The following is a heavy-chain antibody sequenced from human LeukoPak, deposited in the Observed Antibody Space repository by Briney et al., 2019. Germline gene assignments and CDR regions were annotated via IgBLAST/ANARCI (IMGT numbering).Heavy chain of an antibody. CDR1: RFTVSSNY. D-gene: IGHD1-26*01. CDR2: IYSGGST. J-gene: IGHJ4*02. CDR3: ARDHGGSYSY. V-gene: IGHV3-66*01. Sequence: GGSLRLSCAASRFTVSSNYMTWVRQAAGKGLEWVSVIYSGGSTYYADPVKGRFTISRDNAKNSLYLQMNSLRAEDTAVYYCARDHGGSYSYWGQGTLVTVSS.